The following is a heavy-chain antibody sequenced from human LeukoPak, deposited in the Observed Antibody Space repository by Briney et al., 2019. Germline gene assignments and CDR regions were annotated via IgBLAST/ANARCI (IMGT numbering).Heavy chain of an antibody. J-gene: IGHJ4*02. V-gene: IGHV4-34*01. D-gene: IGHD6-13*01. CDR2: INHSGST. Sequence: PSETLSLTCAVYGGSFSGYYRSWIRQPPGKGLEWIGEINHSGSTNYNPSLKSRVTISVDTSKNQFSLKLSSVTAADTAVYYCARVGSSSWYVYWGQGTLVTVSS. CDR3: ARVGSSSWYVY. CDR1: GGSFSGYY.